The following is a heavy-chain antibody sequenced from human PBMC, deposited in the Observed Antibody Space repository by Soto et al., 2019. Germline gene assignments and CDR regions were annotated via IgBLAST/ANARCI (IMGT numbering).Heavy chain of an antibody. CDR3: ARDRYSYYDFWSGSIPYYYLGMDV. J-gene: IGHJ6*02. D-gene: IGHD3-3*01. Sequence: GGSLRLSCAASGFTFSSYWMSWVRQAPGKGLEWVANIKQDGSEKYYVDSVKGRFTISRDNAKNSLSLQMNSLRAEDTAVYYCARDRYSYYDFWSGSIPYYYLGMDVWGQGTTVTVSS. V-gene: IGHV3-7*01. CDR2: IKQDGSEK. CDR1: GFTFSSYW.